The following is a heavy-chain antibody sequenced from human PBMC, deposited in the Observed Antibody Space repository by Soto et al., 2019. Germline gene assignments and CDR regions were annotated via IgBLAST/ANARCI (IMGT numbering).Heavy chain of an antibody. CDR2: INHSGST. V-gene: IGHV4-34*01. CDR3: AAGRSITGTTIDY. CDR1: GGSFIGYY. Sequence: PSETLSLTCAVYGGSFIGYYWSWIRQPPGKGLEWIGEINHSGSTNYNPSLKSRVTISVDTSKNQFSLKLSSVTAADTAVYYCAAGRSITGTTIDYWGQGTLVT. D-gene: IGHD1-7*01. J-gene: IGHJ4*02.